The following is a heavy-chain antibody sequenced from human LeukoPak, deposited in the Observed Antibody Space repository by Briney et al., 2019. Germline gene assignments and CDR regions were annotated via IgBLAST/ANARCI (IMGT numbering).Heavy chain of an antibody. CDR1: GFTFSSYW. CDR3: AREAEYCTNGVCQDGIFDY. V-gene: IGHV3-74*01. J-gene: IGHJ4*02. Sequence: GGSLRLSCAASGFTFSSYWMHWVRQAPGKGLVWVSRINSDGSSTSYADSVKGRFTISRDNAKNTLYLQMNSLRAEDTAVYYCAREAEYCTNGVCQDGIFDYWGQGTLVTVSS. D-gene: IGHD2-8*01. CDR2: INSDGSST.